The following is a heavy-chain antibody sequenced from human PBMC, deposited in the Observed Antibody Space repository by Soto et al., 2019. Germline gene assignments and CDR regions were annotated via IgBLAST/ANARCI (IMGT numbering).Heavy chain of an antibody. CDR2: ISGSGGTT. D-gene: IGHD6-13*01. V-gene: IGHV3-23*01. CDR3: AKVGYSSSSFGMDV. J-gene: IGHJ6*02. Sequence: PGGSLRLSCAASGFTFRNYAMSWARQAPGKGLEWVSAISGSGGTTHYADSVKGRFTISRDNSKNTLYLQMNSLRVEDTAVYYCAKVGYSSSSFGMDVWGQGTTVTVSS. CDR1: GFTFRNYA.